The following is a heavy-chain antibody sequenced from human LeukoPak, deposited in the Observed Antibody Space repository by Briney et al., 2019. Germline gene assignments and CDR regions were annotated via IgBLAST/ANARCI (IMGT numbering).Heavy chain of an antibody. CDR1: GGSISSYY. D-gene: IGHD3-3*01. J-gene: IGHJ3*02. Sequence: PSETLSLTCTVSGGSISSYYWSWIRQPPGKGLEWIGYIYYSGSTNYNPSLKSRVTISVDTSKNQFSLKLSSVTAADTAVYYCARGGHSYYDFWSGYGLDLDIWGQGTMVTVSS. CDR2: IYYSGST. V-gene: IGHV4-59*01. CDR3: ARGGHSYYDFWSGYGLDLDI.